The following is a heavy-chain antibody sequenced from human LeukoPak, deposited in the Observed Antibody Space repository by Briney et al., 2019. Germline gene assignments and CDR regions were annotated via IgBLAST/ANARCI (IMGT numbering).Heavy chain of an antibody. CDR2: INSDASDT. Sequence: GGALELSFAASGFPFSRHWMQWVRPAPGKGLVWISRINSDASDTNYADFVKGRFTISRDNAKNTVYLQINSLRDEDTAVYYCARICSSTDCLIPDWGQGTLVTVSS. CDR3: ARICSSTDCLIPD. J-gene: IGHJ4*02. CDR1: GFPFSRHW. D-gene: IGHD2-2*01. V-gene: IGHV3-74*01.